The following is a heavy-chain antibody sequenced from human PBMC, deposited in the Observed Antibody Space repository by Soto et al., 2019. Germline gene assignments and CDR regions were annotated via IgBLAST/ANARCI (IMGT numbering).Heavy chain of an antibody. CDR3: ARQPISDSSGYFEDFAI. CDR1: GYSFTSYW. V-gene: IGHV5-51*01. J-gene: IGHJ3*02. CDR2: IYPGDSDT. Sequence: PGESLKISCKGSGYSFTSYWIGWVRQMPGKGLEWMGIIYPGDSDTRYSPSFQGQVTISADKSISTAYLQWSSLKASGTAMYYCARQPISDSSGYFEDFAIWGQGTMVTVSS. D-gene: IGHD3-22*01.